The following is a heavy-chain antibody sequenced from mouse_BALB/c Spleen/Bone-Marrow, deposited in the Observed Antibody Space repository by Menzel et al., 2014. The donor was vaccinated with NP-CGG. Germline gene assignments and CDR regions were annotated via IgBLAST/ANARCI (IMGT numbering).Heavy chain of an antibody. V-gene: IGHV2-9*02. Sequence: VMLVESGPGLVAPSQSLSITCTVSGFPLSSYGVHWVRQCPGKGLEWLGIIWAGGGTNYNSALMSRLSISKDNSKSQVFLKMNSLQTDDTAMYYCARGDYGSTYWFAYWGQGTLVTVSA. CDR1: GFPLSSYG. D-gene: IGHD1-1*01. J-gene: IGHJ3*01. CDR3: ARGDYGSTYWFAY. CDR2: IWAGGGT.